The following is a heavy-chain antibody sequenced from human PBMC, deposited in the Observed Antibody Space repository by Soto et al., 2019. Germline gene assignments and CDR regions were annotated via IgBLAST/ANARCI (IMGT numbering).Heavy chain of an antibody. CDR3: ARLRLTGYFDY. J-gene: IGHJ4*02. Sequence: QVQLVESGGGLVKPGGSLRLSCVASGFTFSDHYMTLIRQAPWQGLEWLSYTSTRSSSTNYADSVKSRFTISRDNAMNSLYLQMNSLRAEDTAVYYCARLRLTGYFDYWGQGTLVTVSS. CDR2: TSTRSSST. V-gene: IGHV3-11*05. CDR1: GFTFSDHY.